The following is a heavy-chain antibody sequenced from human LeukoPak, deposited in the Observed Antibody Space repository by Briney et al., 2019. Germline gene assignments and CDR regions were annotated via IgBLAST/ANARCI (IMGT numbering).Heavy chain of an antibody. V-gene: IGHV3-21*01. J-gene: IGHJ4*02. CDR3: AGGIATTAPYYFDY. CDR1: GFTFSTYT. CDR2: ISGGSNYI. Sequence: GGSLRLSCAASGFTFSTYTMNWVRQAPGKGLEWVSSISGGSNYIYYADSLKGRFTISRDNAQNSLFLQMNSLRAEDTAVYYCAGGIATTAPYYFDYWGQGTLVTVSS. D-gene: IGHD6-13*01.